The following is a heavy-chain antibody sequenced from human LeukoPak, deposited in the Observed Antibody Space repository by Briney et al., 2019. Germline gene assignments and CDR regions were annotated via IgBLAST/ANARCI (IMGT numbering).Heavy chain of an antibody. CDR2: TYYRSKWYN. CDR1: GDSVSSSSGI. Sequence: SQTLSLTCAISGDSVSSSSGIWNWIRQSPSRGLEWLGRTYYRSKWYNDYAVSVKSRITINPDTSKNQFSLQLNSVAPEDTAVYYCARGRLQASWFDPWGQGTLVTVSS. D-gene: IGHD4-11*01. V-gene: IGHV6-1*01. J-gene: IGHJ5*02. CDR3: ARGRLQASWFDP.